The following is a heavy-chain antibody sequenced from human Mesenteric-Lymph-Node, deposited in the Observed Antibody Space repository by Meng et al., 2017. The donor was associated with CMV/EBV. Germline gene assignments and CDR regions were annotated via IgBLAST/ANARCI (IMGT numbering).Heavy chain of an antibody. Sequence: GGSLRLSCAASGFTFSSYAMHWVRQAPGKGPEWVAVISYDGSNKYYADSVKGRFTISRDNSKNTLYLQMNSLRAEDTAVYYCARDRLVIIGLYYYYYGMDVWGQGTTVTVSS. V-gene: IGHV3-30*04. CDR1: GFTFSSYA. D-gene: IGHD3-9*01. J-gene: IGHJ6*02. CDR3: ARDRLVIIGLYYYYYGMDV. CDR2: ISYDGSNK.